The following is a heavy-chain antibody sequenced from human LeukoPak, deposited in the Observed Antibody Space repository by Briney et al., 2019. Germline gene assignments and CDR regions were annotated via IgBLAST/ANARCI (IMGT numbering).Heavy chain of an antibody. CDR3: ARSLYYSGGSCYSRGCYYYYMDV. D-gene: IGHD2-15*01. CDR1: GGSFSGYY. Sequence: SETLSLTCAVYGGSFSGYYWSWIRQPPGKGLEWIGEINHSGSTNYNPSLKSRVTISVDTSKDQFSLKLSSVTAANTPVYYCARSLYYSGGSCYSRGCYYYYMDVWGKGTTVTVSS. J-gene: IGHJ6*03. CDR2: INHSGST. V-gene: IGHV4-34*01.